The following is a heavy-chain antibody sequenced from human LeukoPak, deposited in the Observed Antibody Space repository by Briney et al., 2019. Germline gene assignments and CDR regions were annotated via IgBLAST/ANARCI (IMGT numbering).Heavy chain of an antibody. CDR2: IYYSGDT. Sequence: SSETLSLTCTVSGGSVSSSSYYWTWIRQPPGKGLEWIGSIYYSGDTYYNPSLQSRVTLAVDTSKNQFSLKLSSVTAADTAAYYCARQVITWGVGIFDYWGQGTLVTVSS. V-gene: IGHV4-39*01. CDR3: ARQVITWGVGIFDY. D-gene: IGHD3-10*01. J-gene: IGHJ4*02. CDR1: GGSVSSSSYY.